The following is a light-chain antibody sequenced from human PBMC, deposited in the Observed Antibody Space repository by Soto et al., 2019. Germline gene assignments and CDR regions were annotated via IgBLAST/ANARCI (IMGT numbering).Light chain of an antibody. CDR3: QQYNNWPPWT. CDR1: QSVYSS. V-gene: IGKV3-15*01. CDR2: GAS. J-gene: IGKJ1*01. Sequence: ETVMTQSPATLSVSPGERATLSCRASQSVYSSLAWYQQKPGQAPRLLIYGASTRVTGIPARFSGSGSGTEFTLTISRLQSEDFAVYYCQQYNNWPPWTFGQGTKV.